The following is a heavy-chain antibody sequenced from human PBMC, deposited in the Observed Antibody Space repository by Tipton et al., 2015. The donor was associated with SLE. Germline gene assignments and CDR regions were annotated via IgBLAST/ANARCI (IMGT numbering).Heavy chain of an antibody. Sequence: LVQSSETLSLTCAVYGGSFSGYYWSWIRQPPGKGLEWIGEINHSGSTNYNPSLKSRVTISVDTSKKQFSLKLSSVTAADTALYYCARGPQYYDFWSGTSYYGMDVWGQGTTVTVSS. CDR3: ARGPQYYDFWSGTSYYGMDV. CDR1: GGSFSGYY. J-gene: IGHJ6*02. V-gene: IGHV4-34*01. CDR2: INHSGST. D-gene: IGHD3-3*01.